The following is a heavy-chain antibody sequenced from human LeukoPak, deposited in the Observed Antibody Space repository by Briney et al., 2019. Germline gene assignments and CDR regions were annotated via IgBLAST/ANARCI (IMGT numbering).Heavy chain of an antibody. CDR2: INPNSGGT. D-gene: IGHD2-2*01. CDR1: GYTFTGYY. Sequence: SVKVSCKASGYTFTGYYMHWVRQAPGQGLEWMGWINPNSGGTNYAQKFQGRVTMTRDTSISTAYMELSRLRSDDTAVYYCARGGWSLGYCSSSSCLDWFDPWGQGTLVTVSS. CDR3: ARGGWSLGYCSSSSCLDWFDP. J-gene: IGHJ5*02. V-gene: IGHV1-2*02.